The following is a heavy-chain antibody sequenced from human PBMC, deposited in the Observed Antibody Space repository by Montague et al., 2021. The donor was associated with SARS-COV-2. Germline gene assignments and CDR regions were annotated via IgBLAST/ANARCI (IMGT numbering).Heavy chain of an antibody. CDR3: AKDFMSPMVYAMVYYYDGMDV. CDR2: ISYDGSNK. D-gene: IGHD2-8*01. CDR1: GFTFSSYG. Sequence: SLRLSCAASGFTFSSYGTHWVRQAPGTGLEWVAVISYDGSNKYYADSVKGRFPISRDNSKNTLYLQMNSLRAEDTAVYYCAKDFMSPMVYAMVYYYDGMDVWGQGTTVTVSS. J-gene: IGHJ6*02. V-gene: IGHV3-30*18.